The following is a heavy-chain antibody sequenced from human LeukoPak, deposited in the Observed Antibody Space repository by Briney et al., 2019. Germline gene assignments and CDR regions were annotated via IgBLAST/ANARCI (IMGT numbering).Heavy chain of an antibody. J-gene: IGHJ5*02. V-gene: IGHV3-23*01. CDR3: ARDNSMHERGWWFDP. Sequence: GGSLRLSCAVSGFTFDDYAMSWVRQAPGKGLEWVSAISGSTGRTYYADSVKGRFTISRDNSKNTLYLQMNNLRAEDTAVYYCARDNSMHERGWWFDPWGQGTLVTVSS. CDR2: ISGSTGRT. CDR1: GFTFDDYA. D-gene: IGHD4-23*01.